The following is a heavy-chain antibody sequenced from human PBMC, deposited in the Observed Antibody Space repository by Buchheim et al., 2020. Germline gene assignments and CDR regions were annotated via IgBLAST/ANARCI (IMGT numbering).Heavy chain of an antibody. CDR2: IYYGGST. CDR3: ARHTWTIFGVVIIQTLFDY. V-gene: IGHV4-39*01. J-gene: IGHJ4*02. Sequence: QLQLQESGPGLVKPSETLSLTCTVSGGSISSSSYYWGWLRPPPGKGLGGMGSIYYGGSTNYNPSFKSRVTISVDTSTNQFSLKLSSVTAADTAVYYCARHTWTIFGVVIIQTLFDYWGQGTL. CDR1: GGSISSSSYY. D-gene: IGHD3-3*01.